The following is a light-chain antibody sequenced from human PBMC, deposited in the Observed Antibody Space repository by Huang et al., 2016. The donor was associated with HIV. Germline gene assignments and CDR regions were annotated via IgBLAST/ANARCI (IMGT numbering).Light chain of an antibody. Sequence: AIQLTQSPSSLSASVGDRVTITCRASQDITNDLGWYQQKPGKAPKLLISAVATLRSGVPSRFSGSGSGTDFTLTISSLQPEDCATYFCLQDFNYPRTFGQGTRVEIK. CDR3: LQDFNYPRT. CDR2: AVA. V-gene: IGKV1-6*02. J-gene: IGKJ1*01. CDR1: QDITND.